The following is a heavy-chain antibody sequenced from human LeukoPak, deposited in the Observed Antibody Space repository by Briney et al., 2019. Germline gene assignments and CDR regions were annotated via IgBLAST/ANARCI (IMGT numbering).Heavy chain of an antibody. CDR2: MYYSGST. Sequence: SETLSLTCTVSGGSISSGDYYWSWIRQPPGKGLEWIAYMYYSGSTYYNPSLKSRVTMSADTSKNQLSLKLSSVTAADTAVYYCARDLRGEKPTYNWFDPWGQGTLVTVSS. V-gene: IGHV4-30-4*01. D-gene: IGHD3-10*01. CDR1: GGSISSGDYY. CDR3: ARDLRGEKPTYNWFDP. J-gene: IGHJ5*02.